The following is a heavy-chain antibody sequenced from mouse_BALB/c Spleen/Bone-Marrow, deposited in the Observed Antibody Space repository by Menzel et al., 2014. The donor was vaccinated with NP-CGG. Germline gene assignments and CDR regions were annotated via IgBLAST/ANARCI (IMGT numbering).Heavy chain of an antibody. CDR3: ARKGAMITHYYAMDY. V-gene: IGHV5-17*02. Sequence: EVKVVESGGGLVQPGGSRKLSCAAYGFTFSSFGMHWVRQAPEKGLEWVAYISNGSSTIYYADTVKGRLTISRDNPKNTLFLQMTSLRSEDTAMYYCARKGAMITHYYAMDYWGQGTSVTVSS. D-gene: IGHD2-4*01. CDR2: ISNGSSTI. CDR1: GFTFSSFG. J-gene: IGHJ4*01.